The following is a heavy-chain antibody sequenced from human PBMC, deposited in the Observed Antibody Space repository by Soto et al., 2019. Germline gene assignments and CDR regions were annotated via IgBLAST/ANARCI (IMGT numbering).Heavy chain of an antibody. CDR3: ARALDGDRTTIPWDY. D-gene: IGHD4-17*01. CDR2: ISAYNGNT. V-gene: IGHV1-18*01. Sequence: PRQGLEWMGWISAYNGNTNYAQKLQGRVTMTTDTSTSTAYMELRSLRSDDTAVYYCARALDGDRTTIPWDYWGQGTLVTV. J-gene: IGHJ4*02.